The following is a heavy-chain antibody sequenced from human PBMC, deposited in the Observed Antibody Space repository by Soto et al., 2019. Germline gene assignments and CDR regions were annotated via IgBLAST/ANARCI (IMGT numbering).Heavy chain of an antibody. D-gene: IGHD3-22*01. CDR3: AKDRTTMIVVGHDAFDI. CDR2: ISGSGGST. J-gene: IGHJ3*02. V-gene: IGHV3-23*01. Sequence: GGSLRLSCAASGFTFSSYAMSWVRQAPGKGLEWVSAISGSGGSTYYADSVKGRFTISRDSSKNTLYLQMNSLRAEDTAVYYCAKDRTTMIVVGHDAFDIWGQGTMVTVSS. CDR1: GFTFSSYA.